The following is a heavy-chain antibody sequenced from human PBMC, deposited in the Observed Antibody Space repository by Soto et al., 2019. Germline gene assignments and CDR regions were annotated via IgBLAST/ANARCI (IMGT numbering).Heavy chain of an antibody. J-gene: IGHJ4*02. Sequence: QVHLVQSGAEVKKPGASVKVSCKASGYTFTSYDISWVRQAPGQGLEWMGWLSTNNGNTNYAQKIQGRVTMTTDTATSTAYMELRSLRSDDTAVYYCARGGYRYGYDYWGQGTLVSVSS. CDR1: GYTFTSYD. CDR3: ARGGYRYGYDY. V-gene: IGHV1-18*01. D-gene: IGHD5-18*01. CDR2: LSTNNGNT.